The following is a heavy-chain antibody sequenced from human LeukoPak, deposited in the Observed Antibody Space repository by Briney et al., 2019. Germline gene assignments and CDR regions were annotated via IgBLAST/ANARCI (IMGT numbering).Heavy chain of an antibody. V-gene: IGHV3-23*01. Sequence: GGYLRLYCAASGFSFSRYAMSRVRQAPGKGLEWVSSIIDSGDNTYYPESEKCRLNISRDNSKNTLFLQMNSLRAEDTAVFYCAKRSGYTTGWFFDFWGQGTLVTVSS. CDR3: AKRSGYTTGWFFDF. D-gene: IGHD6-19*01. CDR2: IIDSGDNT. J-gene: IGHJ4*02. CDR1: GFSFSRYA.